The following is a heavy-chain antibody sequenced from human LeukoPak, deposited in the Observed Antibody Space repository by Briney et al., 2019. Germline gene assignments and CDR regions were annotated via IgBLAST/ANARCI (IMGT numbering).Heavy chain of an antibody. CDR2: MYYSGST. Sequence: SETLSLTCTVSGGSISPYYWSWIRQPPGKGLEWIGYMYYSGSTNYNPSLKSRVTMSVDTSKNQFSLKLSSVTAADTAVYYCARGRDCTNGVCSNFDYWGQGTLVTVSS. D-gene: IGHD2-8*01. J-gene: IGHJ4*02. CDR3: ARGRDCTNGVCSNFDY. CDR1: GGSISPYY. V-gene: IGHV4-59*12.